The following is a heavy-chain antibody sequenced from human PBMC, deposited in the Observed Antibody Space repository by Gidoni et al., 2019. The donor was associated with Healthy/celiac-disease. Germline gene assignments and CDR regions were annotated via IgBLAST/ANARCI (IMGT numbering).Heavy chain of an antibody. D-gene: IGHD1-1*01. V-gene: IGHV3-7*01. J-gene: IGHJ6*02. Sequence: EVQLLESGGGLVQPGGSLRLSCAAAGFTFSSYWMSWVSQAPGKGLEWVANIKQDGSEKDYVDSVKGRFTISRDNAKNALYLQMNSLRAEDTAVYDGARDELERFDYYGMDVWGQGTTVTVSS. CDR3: ARDELERFDYYGMDV. CDR1: GFTFSSYW. CDR2: IKQDGSEK.